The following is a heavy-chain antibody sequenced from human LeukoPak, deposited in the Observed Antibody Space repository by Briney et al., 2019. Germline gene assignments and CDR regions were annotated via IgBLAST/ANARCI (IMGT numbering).Heavy chain of an antibody. V-gene: IGHV3-23*01. CDR2: ISGSGGST. D-gene: IGHD6-6*01. CDR1: GFTFSSYA. Sequence: QTGGSLRLSCAASGFTFSSYAMSWVRQAPGKGLEWVSAISGSGGSTFYADSVKGRFTISRDNSKNTLYLQMNSLKVEDTAVYYCAKDKPGAARPPPPDYWGQGTLVTVSS. CDR3: AKDKPGAARPPPPDY. J-gene: IGHJ4*02.